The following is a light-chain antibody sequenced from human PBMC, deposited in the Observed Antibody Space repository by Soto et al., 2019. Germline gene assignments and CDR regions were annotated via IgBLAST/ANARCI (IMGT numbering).Light chain of an antibody. CDR3: YSYRGYYTRV. J-gene: IGLJ1*01. CDR1: SSDVGGYNF. CDR2: EVS. Sequence: QSALTQAAAVSGSPGQSITISCTGTSSDVGGYNFVSWYQQHPGRAPKLLIYEVSRRPSGVSNRFSGSKSGDTASLTISGLQAEDEADYYCYSYRGYYTRVFGTGTRSPS. V-gene: IGLV2-14*01.